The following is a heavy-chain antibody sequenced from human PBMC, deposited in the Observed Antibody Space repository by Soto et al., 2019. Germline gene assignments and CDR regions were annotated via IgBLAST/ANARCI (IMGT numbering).Heavy chain of an antibody. V-gene: IGHV4-39*01. CDR2: IYYSGST. Sequence: SETLSLTCTVSGGSISSSSYYWGWIRQPPGKGLEWIGSIYYSGSTYYNPSLKSRVTISVDTSKNQFSLKLSSVTAADTAVYYCASLIAARLFFIDYWGQGTLVTVSS. D-gene: IGHD6-6*01. CDR3: ASLIAARLFFIDY. CDR1: GGSISSSSYY. J-gene: IGHJ4*02.